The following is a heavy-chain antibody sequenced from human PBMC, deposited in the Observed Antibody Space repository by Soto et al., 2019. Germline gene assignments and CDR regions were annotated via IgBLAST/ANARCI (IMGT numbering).Heavy chain of an antibody. D-gene: IGHD6-19*01. CDR3: ARRGPLAGDYYGMDV. CDR1: GDSVSSKGAA. V-gene: IGHV6-1*01. J-gene: IGHJ6*02. CDR2: TYYRSKWND. Sequence: QSQTLSLTCAISGDSVSSKGAAWNWIRQSPSRGLEWLGRTYYRSKWNDDYAVSVKSRITINPDTSKNQFSLQLNSVTPEDTAVYYCARRGPLAGDYYGMDVWGQGTTVTVSS.